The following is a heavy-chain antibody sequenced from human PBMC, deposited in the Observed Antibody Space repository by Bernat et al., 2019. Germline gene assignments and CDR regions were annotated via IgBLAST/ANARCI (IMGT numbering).Heavy chain of an antibody. D-gene: IGHD4-11*01. V-gene: IGHV4-39*01. Sequence: QLQLQESGPGLVKPSETLSLTCTVSGGSITSSSFYWGWIRQPPGKGLEWIATIYYSGTTYYNPSLKSRVAVSVDTSNNQFSLILSSVTAADTAVYYCARRSSNYIYNWLDPWGQGTLVTVSS. CDR1: GGSITSSSFY. CDR2: IYYSGTT. CDR3: ARRSSNYIYNWLDP. J-gene: IGHJ5*02.